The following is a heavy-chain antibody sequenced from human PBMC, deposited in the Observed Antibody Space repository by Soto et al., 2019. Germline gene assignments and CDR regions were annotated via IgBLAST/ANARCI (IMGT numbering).Heavy chain of an antibody. Sequence: QVQLVESGGGVVQPGRSLRLSCAASGFSFSSYGMQWVRQAPGKGLEWVVLISHDGNNKYYADSVKGRFTISRDNSRNTLFLQMNSRRAEETGVYYCVGGYYFGDYWGQGTLVTVSS. CDR3: VGGYYFGDY. D-gene: IGHD3-22*01. CDR1: GFSFSSYG. CDR2: ISHDGNNK. J-gene: IGHJ4*02. V-gene: IGHV3-30*03.